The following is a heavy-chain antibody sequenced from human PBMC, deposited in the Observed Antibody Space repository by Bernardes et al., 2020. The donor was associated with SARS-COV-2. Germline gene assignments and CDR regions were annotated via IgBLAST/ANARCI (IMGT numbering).Heavy chain of an antibody. D-gene: IGHD2-2*01. Sequence: GGSLRLSCAASGFTFSGSAMHWVRQASGKGLEWVGRIRSKANSYATAYAASVKGRFTISRDDSKNTAYLQMNSLKTEDTAVYYCMILKVPAAPFGGQGTMVTVSS. CDR1: GFTFSGSA. CDR2: IRSKANSYAT. J-gene: IGHJ3*01. V-gene: IGHV3-73*01. CDR3: MILKVPAAPF.